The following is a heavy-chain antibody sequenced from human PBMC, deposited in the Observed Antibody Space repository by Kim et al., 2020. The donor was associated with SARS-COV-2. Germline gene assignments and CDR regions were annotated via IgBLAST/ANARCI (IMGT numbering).Heavy chain of an antibody. CDR2: INHSGST. V-gene: IGHV4-34*01. CDR1: GGSFSGYY. D-gene: IGHD5-18*01. Sequence: SETLSLTCAVYGGSFSGYYWSWIRQPPGKGLEWIGEINHSGSTNYNPSLKSRVTISVDTSKNQFSLKLSSVTAADTAVYYCARGSPRIQLWLRVPDNWFDPWGQGTLVTVSS. CDR3: ARGSPRIQLWLRVPDNWFDP. J-gene: IGHJ5*02.